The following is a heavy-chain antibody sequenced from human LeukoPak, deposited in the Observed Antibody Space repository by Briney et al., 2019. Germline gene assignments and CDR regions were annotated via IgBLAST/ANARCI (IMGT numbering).Heavy chain of an antibody. D-gene: IGHD3-22*01. V-gene: IGHV4-59*08. Sequence: SETLSLTCTVSAGSISSYYWSWIRQPPGKGLEWIGYIYYSGSTNYNPSLKSRVTISVDTSKNQFSLKLSSVTAADTAVYYCARARYYYDSSGYWFDYWGQGTLVTVSS. CDR1: AGSISSYY. CDR3: ARARYYYDSSGYWFDY. CDR2: IYYSGST. J-gene: IGHJ4*02.